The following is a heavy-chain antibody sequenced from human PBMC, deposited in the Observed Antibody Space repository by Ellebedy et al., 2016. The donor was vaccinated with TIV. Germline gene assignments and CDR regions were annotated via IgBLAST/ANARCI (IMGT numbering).Heavy chain of an antibody. CDR3: ARDGAVGAAGDSYYGMEV. V-gene: IGHV1-3*01. Sequence: ASVKVSCXASGYSFTRYAIHWVRQAPGQRLEWMGWIIGGNGNTKYSQKFQGRVTITRDTSASTAYMELSSLRSEDTAVYYCARDGAVGAAGDSYYGMEVWGQGTTVTVSS. D-gene: IGHD1-26*01. J-gene: IGHJ6*02. CDR2: IIGGNGNT. CDR1: GYSFTRYA.